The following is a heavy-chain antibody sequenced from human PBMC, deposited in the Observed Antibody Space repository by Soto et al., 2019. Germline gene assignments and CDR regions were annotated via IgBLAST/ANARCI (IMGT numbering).Heavy chain of an antibody. J-gene: IGHJ4*02. CDR3: ARGGLSEGYFDY. D-gene: IGHD2-15*01. V-gene: IGHV1-69*13. Sequence: SSVKGSCKASGGTFSSYAISLVLVAAGQGLEWMGGIIPIFGTANYAQKFQGRVTITADESTSTAYMELSSLRSEDTAGYYCARGGLSEGYFDYWGQGTLVTVSS. CDR2: IIPIFGTA. CDR1: GGTFSSYA.